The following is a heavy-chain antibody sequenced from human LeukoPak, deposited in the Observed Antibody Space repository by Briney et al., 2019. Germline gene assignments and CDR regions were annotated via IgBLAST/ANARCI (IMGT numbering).Heavy chain of an antibody. Sequence: GGSLRLSCAASGVTFSNYEMNWVRQVPGKGLEWLSYISSSSSTIYYADSVKGRFTISRDNAKNSLYLQMNSLRAEDTAVYYCAELGITMIGGVWGKGTTVTISS. V-gene: IGHV3-48*03. CDR1: GVTFSNYE. CDR3: AELGITMIGGV. CDR2: ISSSSSTI. D-gene: IGHD3-10*02. J-gene: IGHJ6*04.